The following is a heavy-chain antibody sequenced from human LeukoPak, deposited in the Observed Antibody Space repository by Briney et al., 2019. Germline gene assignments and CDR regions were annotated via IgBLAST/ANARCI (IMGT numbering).Heavy chain of an antibody. CDR3: ASLLSRYSGYDFDY. Sequence: PGGSLRLSCAASGFTFSDYYMSWIRQAPGKGLEWVAVISYDGSNKYYADSVKGRFTISRDNSKNTLYLQMNSLRAEDTAVYYCASLLSRYSGYDFDYWGQGTLVTVSS. CDR1: GFTFSDYY. CDR2: ISYDGSNK. J-gene: IGHJ4*02. D-gene: IGHD5-12*01. V-gene: IGHV3-30-3*01.